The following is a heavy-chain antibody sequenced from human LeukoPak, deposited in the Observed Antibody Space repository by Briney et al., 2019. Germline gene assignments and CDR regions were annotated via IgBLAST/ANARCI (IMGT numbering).Heavy chain of an antibody. V-gene: IGHV3-43*02. D-gene: IGHD6-19*01. J-gene: IGHJ4*02. CDR3: ARESESSGWYDY. CDR2: ISGDGGST. Sequence: GGSLRLSCAAPGFNFDDYAIHWVRQAPGKGLEWVSLISGDGGSTFYADSVRGRFTISRDNSKNSLYLQMSSLRSEDTALYFCARESESSGWYDYWGQGTLVTVSS. CDR1: GFNFDDYA.